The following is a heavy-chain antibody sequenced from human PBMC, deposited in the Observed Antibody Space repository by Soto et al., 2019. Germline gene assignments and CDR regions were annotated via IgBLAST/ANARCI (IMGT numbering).Heavy chain of an antibody. CDR2: TYYRSKWYI. D-gene: IGHD6-13*01. J-gene: IGHJ4*02. Sequence: SQTLSLTCVISGDSVSINSAAWNWIRQSPSRGLEGLGRTYYRSKWYIDYALSVKSRITINPDTSKNQFSLQLNPVTPEDTAVYYCERVSAGLYYFDYWGQGTLVTVPQ. CDR3: ERVSAGLYYFDY. V-gene: IGHV6-1*01. CDR1: GDSVSINSAA.